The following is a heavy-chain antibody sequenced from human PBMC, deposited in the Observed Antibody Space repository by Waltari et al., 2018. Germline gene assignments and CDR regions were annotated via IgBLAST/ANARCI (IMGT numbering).Heavy chain of an antibody. CDR2: VSAYNGNT. CDR3: ASQGYCTGGVCYDFDY. CDR1: GYTFTSYG. V-gene: IGHV1-18*01. J-gene: IGHJ4*02. Sequence: QVQLVQSGAEVKKPGASVKVSCKASGYTFTSYGISWVRQAPGQGLEWMGWVSAYNGNTNYAPKLQGRVTMTTDTSTSTAYMELRSLRSDDTAVYYCASQGYCTGGVCYDFDYWGQGTLVTVSS. D-gene: IGHD2-8*02.